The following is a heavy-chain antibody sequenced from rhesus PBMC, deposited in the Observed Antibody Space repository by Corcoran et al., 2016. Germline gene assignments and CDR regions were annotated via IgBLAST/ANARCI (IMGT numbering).Heavy chain of an antibody. CDR2: FYPGDSDT. Sequence: DVQLVQSGAALTRPGASLRISCTPSGYSFPRRLILWVRQMPGTGLEWMGSFYPGDSDTKYNPSFQGHVTISADKSISTTYLQWSSLKASDTATYYCAKGYYEKKNRFDVWGPGVLVTVSS. CDR3: AKGYYEKKNRFDV. CDR1: GYSFPRRL. D-gene: IGHD5-42*01. J-gene: IGHJ5-1*01. V-gene: IGHV5-43*02.